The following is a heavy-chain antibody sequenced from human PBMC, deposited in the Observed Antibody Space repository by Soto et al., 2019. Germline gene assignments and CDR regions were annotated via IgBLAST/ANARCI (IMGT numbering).Heavy chain of an antibody. V-gene: IGHV3-30*18. D-gene: IGHD3-22*01. CDR1: GFTFSSYG. CDR2: ISYDGSNK. Sequence: GGSLRLSCAASGFTFSSYGMHWVRQAPGKGLEWVAVISYDGSNKYYADSVKGRFTISRDNSKNTLYLQMNSLRAEDTAVYYCAKGFWHYYDSSGTGGYFDYWGQGTLVTVSS. J-gene: IGHJ4*02. CDR3: AKGFWHYYDSSGTGGYFDY.